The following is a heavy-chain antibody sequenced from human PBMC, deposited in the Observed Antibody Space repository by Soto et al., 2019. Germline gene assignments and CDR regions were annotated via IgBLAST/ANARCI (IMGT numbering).Heavy chain of an antibody. CDR1: GYTFTSYG. J-gene: IGHJ3*02. Sequence: ASVKVSCKASGYTFTSYGISWVRQAPGQGLEWMGWISAYNGNTNYAQKPQGRVTMTTDTSTSTAYMELRSLRSDDTAVYYCARGHYYDSSGYYWPGAFDIWGQGTMVTVSS. CDR2: ISAYNGNT. CDR3: ARGHYYDSSGYYWPGAFDI. V-gene: IGHV1-18*04. D-gene: IGHD3-22*01.